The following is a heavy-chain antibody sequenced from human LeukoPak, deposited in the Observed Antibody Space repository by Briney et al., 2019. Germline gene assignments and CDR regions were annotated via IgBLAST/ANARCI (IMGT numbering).Heavy chain of an antibody. J-gene: IGHJ3*02. CDR3: ARATERRVLRFLEWSGDAFDI. CDR2: TYYSGST. Sequence: SQTLSLTCTVSGGSISSGDYYWSWIRQPPGKGLEWIGYTYYSGSTYYNPSLKSRVTISVDTSKNQFSLKLSSVTAADTAVYYCARATERRVLRFLEWSGDAFDIWGQGTMVTVSS. D-gene: IGHD3-3*01. V-gene: IGHV4-30-4*08. CDR1: GGSISSGDYY.